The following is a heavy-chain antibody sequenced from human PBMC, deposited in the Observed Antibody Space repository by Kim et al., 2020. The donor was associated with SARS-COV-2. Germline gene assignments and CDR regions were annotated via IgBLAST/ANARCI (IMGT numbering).Heavy chain of an antibody. J-gene: IGHJ4*02. CDR1: GFTFSGHG. CDR2: IWYDGSKK. V-gene: IGHV3-33*01. CDR3: ARFTGNCNCLDY. Sequence: GGSLRLSCAASGFTFSGHGMHWVRQAPGKGLEWLTVIWYDGSKKYYADSVKGRFTISRDNSKNTLYLQMDSLRADDTAVYYCARFTGNCNCLDYWGQGTL. D-gene: IGHD1-7*01.